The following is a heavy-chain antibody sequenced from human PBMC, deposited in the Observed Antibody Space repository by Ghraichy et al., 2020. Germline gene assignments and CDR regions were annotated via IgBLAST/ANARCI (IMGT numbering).Heavy chain of an antibody. CDR1: GFTFSSYA. V-gene: IGHV3-23*01. D-gene: IGHD3-16*01. CDR3: AKVGGGGLYGAFDY. CDR2: ISGSGART. J-gene: IGHJ4*02. Sequence: GVSLRLSCAASGFTFSSYAMSWVRQAPGQGLEWVSAISGSGARTYYADSVKGRFTISRDNSKNTLYLQMNSLRAEDTAVYYCAKVGGGGLYGAFDYWGQGTLVTVSS.